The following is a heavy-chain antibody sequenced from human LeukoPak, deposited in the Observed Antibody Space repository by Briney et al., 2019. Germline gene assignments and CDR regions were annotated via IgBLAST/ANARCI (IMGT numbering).Heavy chain of an antibody. D-gene: IGHD5-18*01. CDR3: AKLYSYGYYFDY. Sequence: SVKVSCKASGGTLSSYTVNWVRQAPGQGLEWMGRIIPIVNIPNYAQKLQGRVTITADKSTNTAYMELSSLRSEDTAVYYCAKLYSYGYYFDYWGQGTLVTVSS. CDR2: IIPIVNIP. CDR1: GGTLSSYT. J-gene: IGHJ4*02. V-gene: IGHV1-69*02.